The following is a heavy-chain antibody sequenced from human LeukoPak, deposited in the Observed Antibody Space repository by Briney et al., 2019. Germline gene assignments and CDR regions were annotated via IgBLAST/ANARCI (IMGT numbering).Heavy chain of an antibody. Sequence: PSETLSLTCTVSGGSISSYYWSWIRQPPGKGLEWIGEINHSGSTNYNPSLKSRVTISVDTSKNQFSLKLSSVTAADTAVYYCARAAAAGGHYFDYWGQGTLVTVSS. CDR1: GGSISSYY. CDR3: ARAAAAGGHYFDY. CDR2: INHSGST. D-gene: IGHD6-13*01. V-gene: IGHV4-34*01. J-gene: IGHJ4*02.